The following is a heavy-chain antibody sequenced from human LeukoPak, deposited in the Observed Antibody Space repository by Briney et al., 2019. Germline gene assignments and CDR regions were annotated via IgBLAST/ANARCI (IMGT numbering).Heavy chain of an antibody. CDR3: ARGGLEPVDY. D-gene: IGHD1-1*01. J-gene: IGHJ4*02. V-gene: IGHV3-74*01. CDR2: INPDESST. CDR1: GFTFSTYW. Sequence: GGSLRLSCAASGFTFSTYWMHWVRQAPGKGLVWVSRINPDESSTSYADSVKGRFTISRDNAKNTLYLQLNSLRDDDTAVYYCARGGLEPVDYWGQGNLVTVSS.